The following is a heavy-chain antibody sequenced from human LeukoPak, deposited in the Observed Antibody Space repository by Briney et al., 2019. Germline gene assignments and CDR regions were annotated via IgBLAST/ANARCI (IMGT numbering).Heavy chain of an antibody. D-gene: IGHD3-10*01. CDR1: GGSISSSSYY. J-gene: IGHJ4*02. CDR2: IYYSGST. V-gene: IGHV4-39*07. Sequence: PSETLSLTCTVSGGSISSSSYYWGWIRQPPGKGLEWIGSIYYSGSTYYNPSLKSRVTISVDTSKNQFSLKLSSVTAADTAVYYCARGDGSGSHPLDYWGQGTLVTVSS. CDR3: ARGDGSGSHPLDY.